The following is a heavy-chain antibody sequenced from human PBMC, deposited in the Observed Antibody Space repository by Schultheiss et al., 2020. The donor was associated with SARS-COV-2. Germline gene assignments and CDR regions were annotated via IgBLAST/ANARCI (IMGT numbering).Heavy chain of an antibody. D-gene: IGHD2-2*01. J-gene: IGHJ4*02. Sequence: GESLKISCAASGFTFSSYSMNWVRQAPGKGLEWVSSISSSSSYIYYADSVKGRFTISRDNAKNSLYLQMNSLRAEDTAVYYCARDGDRTSFHYFDYWGQGTLVTVSS. CDR2: ISSSSSYI. CDR3: ARDGDRTSFHYFDY. V-gene: IGHV3-21*01. CDR1: GFTFSSYS.